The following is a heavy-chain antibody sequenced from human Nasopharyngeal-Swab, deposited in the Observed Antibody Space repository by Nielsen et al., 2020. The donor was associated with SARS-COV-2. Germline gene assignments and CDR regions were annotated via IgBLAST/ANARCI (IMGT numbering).Heavy chain of an antibody. CDR2: ISSTGDYI. CDR3: AKARRTDTYGFECFDY. Sequence: LSLTCAASGFTFNMYTLNWVRQAPGKGLEWVSAISSTGDYIYYAASVKGRFTISRDNAKNSLYLQMNSLRAEDTALYYCAKARRTDTYGFECFDYWGQGTLVTVSS. V-gene: IGHV3-21*04. D-gene: IGHD5-18*01. J-gene: IGHJ4*02. CDR1: GFTFNMYT.